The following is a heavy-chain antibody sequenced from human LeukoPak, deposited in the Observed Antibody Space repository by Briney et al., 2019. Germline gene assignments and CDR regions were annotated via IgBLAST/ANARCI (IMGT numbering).Heavy chain of an antibody. J-gene: IGHJ4*02. Sequence: GGSLRLSCAASGFTFSSYEMNWVRQAPGKGLEWVSYISSSGSTIYYADSVKGRFTISRDNAKNSLYLQMSSLKAEDTAVYYCARGAYSSSFDYWGQGTLVTVSS. D-gene: IGHD6-6*01. CDR3: ARGAYSSSFDY. CDR1: GFTFSSYE. CDR2: ISSSGSTI. V-gene: IGHV3-48*03.